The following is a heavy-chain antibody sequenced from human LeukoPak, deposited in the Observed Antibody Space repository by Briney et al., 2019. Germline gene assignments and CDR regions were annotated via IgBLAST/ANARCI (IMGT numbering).Heavy chain of an antibody. CDR1: GFTFSNYG. CDR3: ARDGLPYCTSTSCYHSDS. Sequence: GGSLRLSCGVSGFTFSNYGMHWVRQAPGRGLEWVAVISNDGTNSHYGDSVQGRFTISRDNSNNTLFLQLNNLRPDDTAVYYCARDGLPYCTSTSCYHSDSWGQGTLVTVSS. D-gene: IGHD2-2*01. CDR2: ISNDGTNS. V-gene: IGHV3-30-3*01. J-gene: IGHJ4*02.